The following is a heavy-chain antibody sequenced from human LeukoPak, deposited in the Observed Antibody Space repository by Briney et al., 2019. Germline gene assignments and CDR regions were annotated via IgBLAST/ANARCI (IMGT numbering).Heavy chain of an antibody. J-gene: IGHJ4*02. CDR1: GYTFTSYG. CDR3: VKTGKKENHLWFGTLDY. Sequence: GASVKVSCKASGYTFTSYGISWVRQAPGQGLEWMGWISAYNGNTNYAQKLQGRVTMTRDTSTSTVYMELSSLRSEDTAVYYCVKTGKKENHLWFGTLDYWGQGTLVTVSS. D-gene: IGHD3-10*01. V-gene: IGHV1-18*01. CDR2: ISAYNGNT.